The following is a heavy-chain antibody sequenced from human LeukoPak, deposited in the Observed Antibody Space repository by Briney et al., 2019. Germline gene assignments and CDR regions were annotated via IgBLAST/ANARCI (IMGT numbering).Heavy chain of an antibody. Sequence: SGPALVKPTQTLTLTCTFSGFPLSTSGMCVSWIRQPPGKALEWLARIDWDDNKYYSTSLKTRLTISKDTSKNQVVLTMTNMDPVDTATYYCARIPMLLRSGYPRSPYYYYMDVWGKGTTVTVSS. J-gene: IGHJ6*03. V-gene: IGHV2-70*11. D-gene: IGHD3-3*01. CDR1: GFPLSTSGMC. CDR3: ARIPMLLRSGYPRSPYYYYMDV. CDR2: IDWDDNK.